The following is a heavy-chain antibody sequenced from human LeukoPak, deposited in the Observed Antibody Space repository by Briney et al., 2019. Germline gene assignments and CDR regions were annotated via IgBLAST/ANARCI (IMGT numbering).Heavy chain of an antibody. Sequence: GESLKISCKGSGYSFTSYWIGWVRQMPGKGLEWMGIIYPGDSDTRYSPSFQGQVTISADKSISTAYLQWSSLKASDTAMYYCARRIRAGSGSYGSAVAGTLGAFDIWGQGTMVTVSS. J-gene: IGHJ3*02. CDR2: IYPGDSDT. D-gene: IGHD3-10*01. V-gene: IGHV5-51*01. CDR3: ARRIRAGSGSYGSAVAGTLGAFDI. CDR1: GYSFTSYW.